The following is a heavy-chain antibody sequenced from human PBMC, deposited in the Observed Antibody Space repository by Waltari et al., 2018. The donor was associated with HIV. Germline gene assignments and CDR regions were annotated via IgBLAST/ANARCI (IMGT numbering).Heavy chain of an antibody. CDR2: IYYSGST. J-gene: IGHJ6*02. Sequence: QVQLQESGPGLVKPSQTLSLTCTVSGGSISSGGYYWSWIRQHPGKGLEWIGYIYYSGSTYYHPALQSRVTISVDTSKNQFSLKLSSVTAADTAVYYCACGGTIFGVVAYGMDVWGQGTTVTVSS. CDR3: ACGGTIFGVVAYGMDV. V-gene: IGHV4-31*03. D-gene: IGHD3-3*01. CDR1: GGSISSGGYY.